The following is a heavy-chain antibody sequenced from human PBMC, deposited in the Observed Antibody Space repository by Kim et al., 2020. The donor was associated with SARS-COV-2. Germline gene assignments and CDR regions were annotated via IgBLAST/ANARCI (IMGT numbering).Heavy chain of an antibody. CDR3: ARGYDSSGYYFDS. V-gene: IGHV4-59*08. Sequence: SETLSLTCTVSGVSISSYYWSWIRQPPGKGLEWIGYIYYSGSTNYNPSLKSRVTISVDTSKNQFSLKLSSVAAADTAVYYCARGYDSSGYYFDSWGQGTLVTVAS. CDR1: GVSISSYY. CDR2: IYYSGST. J-gene: IGHJ4*02. D-gene: IGHD3-22*01.